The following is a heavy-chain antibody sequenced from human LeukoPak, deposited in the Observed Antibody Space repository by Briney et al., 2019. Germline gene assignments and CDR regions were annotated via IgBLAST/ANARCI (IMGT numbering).Heavy chain of an antibody. CDR2: VNPDGSST. J-gene: IGHJ4*02. V-gene: IGHV3-74*01. CDR3: ARGGSYGDY. CDR1: GFTFTRYW. Sequence: GGSLRLSCAASGFTFTRYWMHWVRQAPGKGLVWVSRVNPDGSSTTYGDSVKGRFTSSRDSAKNTLYLQMNSLRVEDTAVYYCARGGSYGDYWGQGILVTVSS. D-gene: IGHD3-16*01.